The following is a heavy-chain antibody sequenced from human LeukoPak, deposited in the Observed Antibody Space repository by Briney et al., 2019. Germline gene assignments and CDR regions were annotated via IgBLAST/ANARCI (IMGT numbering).Heavy chain of an antibody. J-gene: IGHJ6*04. D-gene: IGHD2-2*01. Sequence: PGGSLRLSCAASGFTFNNYWMHWVRQAPGKGLEWVSSISSTSSYIYYADSVKGRFTISRDDAKNSLFLQMNSLRAEDTAVYYCARPYCSSASCYGVDVWGKGTTVTVSS. CDR1: GFTFNNYW. CDR3: ARPYCSSASCYGVDV. V-gene: IGHV3-21*01. CDR2: ISSTSSYI.